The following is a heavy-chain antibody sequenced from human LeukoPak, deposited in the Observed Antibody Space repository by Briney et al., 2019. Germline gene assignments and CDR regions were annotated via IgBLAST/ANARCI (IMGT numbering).Heavy chain of an antibody. Sequence: SQTLSLTCTVSGGSISSGSYYWSWIRQPPGKGLEWIGEINHSGSTNYNPSLKSRVTISVDTSKNQFSLKLSSVTAADTAVYYCARATYLDYWGQGTLVTASS. CDR3: ARATYLDY. CDR1: GGSISSGSYY. CDR2: INHSGST. V-gene: IGHV4-39*07. J-gene: IGHJ4*02.